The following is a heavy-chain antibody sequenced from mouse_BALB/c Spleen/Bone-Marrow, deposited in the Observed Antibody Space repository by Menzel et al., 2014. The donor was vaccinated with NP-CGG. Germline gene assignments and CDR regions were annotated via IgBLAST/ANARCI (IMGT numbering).Heavy chain of an antibody. CDR1: GYTFTSYW. CDR3: TRLGAPYAMDY. J-gene: IGHJ4*01. CDR2: IYPGSGST. Sequence: GSELVRPGASVKLSCKASGYTFTSYWVHWVKQRPGQGLEWIGNIYPGSGSTNYDEKFKSKATLTVDTSSSTAYMQLSSLTSEDSAVYYCTRLGAPYAMDYWGQGTSVTVSS. V-gene: IGHV1S22*01.